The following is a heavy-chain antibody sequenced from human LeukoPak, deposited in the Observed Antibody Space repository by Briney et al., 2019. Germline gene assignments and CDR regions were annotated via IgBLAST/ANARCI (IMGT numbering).Heavy chain of an antibody. D-gene: IGHD3-22*01. V-gene: IGHV1-69*13. CDR3: ASYYYDSSGYYYLWFDP. J-gene: IGHJ5*02. CDR1: GGTFSSYA. Sequence: SVKVSCKASGGTFSSYAISWVRQAPGQGLEWMGGVIPIFGTANYAQKFQGRVTITADESTSTAYMELSSLRSEDTAVYYCASYYYDSSGYYYLWFDPWGQGTLVTVSS. CDR2: VIPIFGTA.